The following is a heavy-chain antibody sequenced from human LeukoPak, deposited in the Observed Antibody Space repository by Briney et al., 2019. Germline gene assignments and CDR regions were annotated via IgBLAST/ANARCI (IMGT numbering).Heavy chain of an antibody. J-gene: IGHJ4*02. CDR3: ARDYADYVGYFFFDY. Sequence: GGSLRLPCTASGFTFSTFAIGWVRQAPGKGLQWVSGISGSGDTTYYADSVKGRFAISRDNSQNTLYLQMNSLRAEDTAVYYCARDYADYVGYFFFDYWGQATLVTVSS. V-gene: IGHV3-23*01. CDR2: ISGSGDTT. CDR1: GFTFSTFA. D-gene: IGHD4-17*01.